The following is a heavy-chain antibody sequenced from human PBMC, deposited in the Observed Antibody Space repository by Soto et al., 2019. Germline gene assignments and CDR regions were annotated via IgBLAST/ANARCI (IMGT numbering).Heavy chain of an antibody. CDR2: IKQDGSEK. V-gene: IGHV3-7*03. CDR3: ARDGVITFGGVIVTDY. J-gene: IGHJ4*02. D-gene: IGHD3-16*02. Sequence: PGGSLRLSCAASGFIFSDYWMSWVRQVPGKGLEWVANIKQDGSEKYYVDSVKGRFTISRDNAKNSLYLQMSSLRAEDTAVYYCARDGVITFGGVIVTDYWGQGTLVTVSS. CDR1: GFIFSDYW.